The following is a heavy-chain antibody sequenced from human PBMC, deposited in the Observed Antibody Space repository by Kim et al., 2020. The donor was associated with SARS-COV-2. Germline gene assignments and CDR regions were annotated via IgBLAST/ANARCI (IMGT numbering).Heavy chain of an antibody. V-gene: IGHV7-4-1*01. Sequence: ASVKVSCKTSGYDFSNFAMNWVRQAPGQGLEWMGWINTKTAKPTYAEALTGRFSFSMDTAASTTFLHISNLQAEDTAVYFCVREGLYSSTWADFWGQGTLVTVSP. J-gene: IGHJ4*02. CDR2: INTKTAKP. D-gene: IGHD2-21*01. CDR3: VREGLYSSTWADF. CDR1: GYDFSNFA.